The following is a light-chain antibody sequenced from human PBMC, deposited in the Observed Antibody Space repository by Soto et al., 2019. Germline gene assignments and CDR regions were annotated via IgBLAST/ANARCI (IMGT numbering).Light chain of an antibody. CDR2: SNN. Sequence: QSVLTQPPSASGTPGQGVTVSCSGGSSNIGNNAVNWYQQLPGTAPKLLIYSNNQRPSGVPDRFSGSKSGTSASLAISGLQSEDESHYFCATYDDGLSGFVSGTGTKLTVL. CDR3: ATYDDGLSGFV. V-gene: IGLV1-44*01. J-gene: IGLJ1*01. CDR1: SSNIGNNA.